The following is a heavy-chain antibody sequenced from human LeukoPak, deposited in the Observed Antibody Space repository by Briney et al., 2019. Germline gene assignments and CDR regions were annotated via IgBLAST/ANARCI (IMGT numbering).Heavy chain of an antibody. CDR2: IYYTGRT. V-gene: IGHV4-59*04. CDR1: GFTFSDYY. D-gene: IGHD1-1*01. J-gene: IGHJ5*02. Sequence: GSLRLSCEASGFTFSDYYMSWIRQPPGKGLEWTGTIYYTGRTYYNPSLESRLTISVDTSKNQFSLKLTSVTAADTAIYYCAQSLGSGNWIGNWFDPWGQGTLVTVSS. CDR3: AQSLGSGNWIGNWFDP.